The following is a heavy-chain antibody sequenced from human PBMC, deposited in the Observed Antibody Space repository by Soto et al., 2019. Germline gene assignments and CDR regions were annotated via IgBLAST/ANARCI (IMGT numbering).Heavy chain of an antibody. V-gene: IGHV3-48*03. CDR1: GFTFSSYE. CDR3: ARDYYSRMDV. Sequence: ESGGGLVQPGGSLRLSCAASGFTFSSYEMNWVRQAPGKDLEWVSYISSSGGTMYYADSVKGRFTISRDNAKNSLYLQMNSLRAEDTSVYYCARDYYSRMDVWGQGTTVTVSS. D-gene: IGHD3-10*01. J-gene: IGHJ6*02. CDR2: ISSSGGTM.